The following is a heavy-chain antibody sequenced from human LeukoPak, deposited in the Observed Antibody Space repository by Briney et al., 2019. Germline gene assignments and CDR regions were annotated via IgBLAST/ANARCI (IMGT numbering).Heavy chain of an antibody. CDR3: ARRAHYYGSGSYFKSGYYFDY. V-gene: IGHV1-18*01. D-gene: IGHD3-10*01. CDR2: ISAYNGNT. Sequence: ASVKVSCKASGYTFTSYGISWVRQAPGQGLEWMGWISAYNGNTNYAQKLQGRVAMTTDTSTSTAYMELRSLRSDDTAVYYCARRAHYYGSGSYFKSGYYFDYWGQGTLVTVSS. CDR1: GYTFTSYG. J-gene: IGHJ4*02.